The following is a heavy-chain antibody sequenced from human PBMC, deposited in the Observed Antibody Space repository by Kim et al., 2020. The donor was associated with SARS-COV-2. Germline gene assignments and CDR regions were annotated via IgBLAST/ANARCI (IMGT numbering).Heavy chain of an antibody. CDR1: GFTFSSYA. CDR2: ISGSGGST. Sequence: GVSLRLSCAASGFTFSSYAMSWVRQAPGKGLELVSAISGSGGSTYYADFVKGRFTISRDNSKNTLYLQMNSLRAEDTAVYYGAKDGAMVRGVIINGYYYYGMDVGGQEPTVTGCS. V-gene: IGHV3-23*01. J-gene: IGHJ6*02. CDR3: AKDGAMVRGVIINGYYYYGMDV. D-gene: IGHD3-10*01.